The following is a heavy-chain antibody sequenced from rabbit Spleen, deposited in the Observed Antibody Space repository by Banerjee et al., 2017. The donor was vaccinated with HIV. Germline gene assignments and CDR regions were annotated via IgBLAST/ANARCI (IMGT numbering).Heavy chain of an antibody. CDR1: GFGFRSYG. J-gene: IGHJ4*01. Sequence: QEQLGEAGGGLVKPGGSLKLSCKAFGFGFRSYGVSWGRQAPGKGLEWIACIAASDARTAYASWAKGRFTISKTSSTTVTLQMTSLTAADTATYFCARGNYGGDDSAYDLWGQGTLVTVS. CDR2: IAASDART. V-gene: IGHV1S45*01. CDR3: ARGNYGGDDSAYDL. D-gene: IGHD6-1*01.